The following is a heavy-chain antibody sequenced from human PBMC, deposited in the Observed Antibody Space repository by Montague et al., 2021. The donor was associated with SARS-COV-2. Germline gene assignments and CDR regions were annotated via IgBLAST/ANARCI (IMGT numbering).Heavy chain of an antibody. J-gene: IGHJ3*02. Sequence: SETLSLTCTVSGGSISTYYWSWIRQPPGKGLEWIGYIYYSGSTNYYPSLKSRVTISVDTSKNQFSLKLSSVTAADTAVYYCARADIIMVRGVNRWAFDIWGRGTMVTVSS. V-gene: IGHV4-59*01. CDR3: ARADIIMVRGVNRWAFDI. D-gene: IGHD3-10*01. CDR1: GGSISTYY. CDR2: IYYSGST.